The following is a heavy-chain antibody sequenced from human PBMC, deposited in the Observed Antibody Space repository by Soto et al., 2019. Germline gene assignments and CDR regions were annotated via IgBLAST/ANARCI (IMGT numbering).Heavy chain of an antibody. V-gene: IGHV3-30*18. Sequence: PGGSLRLSCAASGFTFSSYGMHWVRQAPGKGLEWVAVISYDGSNKYYADSVKGRFTISRDNSKNTLYLQMNSLRAEDTAVYYCAKAGVGVVVPAASIYGMDVWGQGTTVTVSS. J-gene: IGHJ6*02. CDR1: GFTFSSYG. CDR2: ISYDGSNK. D-gene: IGHD2-2*01. CDR3: AKAGVGVVVPAASIYGMDV.